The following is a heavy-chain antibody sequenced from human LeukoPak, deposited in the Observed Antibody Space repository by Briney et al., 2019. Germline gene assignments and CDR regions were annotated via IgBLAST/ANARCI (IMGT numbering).Heavy chain of an antibody. CDR2: IQEDGKKE. CDR3: ARVKGFDY. J-gene: IGHJ4*02. Sequence: PGGSLRLSCEASGFTFTKFWMSWVRQAPGKGLEWVANIQEDGKKENYVDSVRGRFTISRDNAKNSLYLQMNSLRAEDTAVYYCARVKGFDYWGQGTLVTVSS. CDR1: GFTFTKFW. V-gene: IGHV3-7*01.